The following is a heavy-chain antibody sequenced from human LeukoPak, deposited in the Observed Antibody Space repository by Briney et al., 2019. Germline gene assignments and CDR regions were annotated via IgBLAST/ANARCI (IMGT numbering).Heavy chain of an antibody. CDR2: ISGSGGSA. CDR1: RFTLSTYA. V-gene: IGHV3-23*01. CDR3: AKHRMVRGLFTGYYFYD. D-gene: IGHD3-10*01. J-gene: IGHJ4*02. Sequence: RGSLRHSCAASRFTLSTYAMSWVRQAPGKGLERVSTISGSGGSASSAYSVQGLFSISRDNSKNTQHLQMNSLRADGTAVYYCAKHRMVRGLFTGYYFYDWGQGTLVTVSS.